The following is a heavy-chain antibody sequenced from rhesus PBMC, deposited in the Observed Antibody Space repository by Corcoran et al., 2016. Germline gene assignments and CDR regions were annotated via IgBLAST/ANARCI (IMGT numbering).Heavy chain of an antibody. CDR1: GSTFGSSP. Sequence: QVQLVQSGAEVKKPGASVKVSCKDSGSTFGSSPISWVRKAPGQGLEWMGVIIPLVDITNYAEKFQGRVTITADTSTRTAYMELSSLRSEDTAVYYCARDRNSGPGDYWGQGVLVTVSS. CDR3: ARDRNSGPGDY. CDR2: IIPLVDIT. D-gene: IGHD5-24*01. V-gene: IGHV1-198*02. J-gene: IGHJ4*01.